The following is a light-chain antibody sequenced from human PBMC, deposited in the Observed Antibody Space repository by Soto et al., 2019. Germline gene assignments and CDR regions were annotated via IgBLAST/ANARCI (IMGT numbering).Light chain of an antibody. CDR3: LQDYDYPLT. CDR1: QDIKKD. J-gene: IGKJ4*01. Sequence: AIQMTQSPSSLSASVGDRVTITCRASQDIKKDLTWYQQKPGKAPKLLIYAASNLQSGVPLRFSGSGSGTDFTLTISSLQPEDFATYYCLQDYDYPLTFGGGTKVEIK. CDR2: AAS. V-gene: IGKV1-6*01.